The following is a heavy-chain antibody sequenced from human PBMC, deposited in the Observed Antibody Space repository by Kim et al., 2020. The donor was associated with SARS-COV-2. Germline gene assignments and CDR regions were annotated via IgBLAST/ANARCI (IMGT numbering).Heavy chain of an antibody. V-gene: IGHV3-74*01. CDR1: GFTFSNYW. CDR2: INPDGSYR. Sequence: GGSLRLSCAASGFTFSNYWMHWVRQAPGKGLVWVSRINPDGSYRSYADSVKGRFTVSRDNAKNMQYLQMNSLRAEDTAVYYCVRDSYIGNVHYGMDVWGQGTTVTVS. CDR3: VRDSYIGNVHYGMDV. D-gene: IGHD2-2*02. J-gene: IGHJ6*02.